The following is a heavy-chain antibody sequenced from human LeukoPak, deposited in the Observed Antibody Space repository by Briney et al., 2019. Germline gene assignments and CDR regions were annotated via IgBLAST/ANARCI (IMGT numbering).Heavy chain of an antibody. Sequence: GGSLRLSCAASGFTFSRYNMNWVRQAPGRGLEWVSSISSSSSYINYADSVKGRFTISRDNAKNSLYLQMNSLRAEDTAVYYCARVYYYGSGDNWFDPWGQGTLVTVSS. D-gene: IGHD3-10*01. J-gene: IGHJ5*02. CDR3: ARVYYYGSGDNWFDP. CDR1: GFTFSRYN. V-gene: IGHV3-21*04. CDR2: ISSSSSYI.